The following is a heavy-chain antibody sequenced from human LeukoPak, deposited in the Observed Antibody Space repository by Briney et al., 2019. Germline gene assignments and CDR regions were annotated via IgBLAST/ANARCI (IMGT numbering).Heavy chain of an antibody. CDR3: ARVVPPLYYFDY. D-gene: IGHD3-10*01. Sequence: GGSLRLSCAASGFTVSSSFMSWVRQAPGKGLEWVSIIYSGGTTYYADSVKGRFTISRDNSKNTLYLQMNSLRAEDTAVYFCARVVPPLYYFDYWGQGTLVTVSS. V-gene: IGHV3-53*01. CDR2: IYSGGTT. CDR1: GFTVSSSF. J-gene: IGHJ4*02.